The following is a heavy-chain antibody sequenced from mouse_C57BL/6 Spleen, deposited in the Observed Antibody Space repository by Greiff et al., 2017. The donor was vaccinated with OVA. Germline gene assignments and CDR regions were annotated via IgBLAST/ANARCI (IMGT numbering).Heavy chain of an antibody. Sequence: DVQLQESGPGMVKPSQSLSLTCTVTGYSITSGYDWHWIRHFPGNKLEWMGYISYSGSTNYNPSLKSRISITHDTSKNHFFLKLNSVTTQDTSTYYCASGGHVCIGYFAVWCTATTVTVSS. CDR3: ASGGHVCIGYFAV. CDR1: GYSITSGYD. J-gene: IGHJ1*03. CDR2: ISYSGST. D-gene: IGHD3-1*01. V-gene: IGHV3-1*01.